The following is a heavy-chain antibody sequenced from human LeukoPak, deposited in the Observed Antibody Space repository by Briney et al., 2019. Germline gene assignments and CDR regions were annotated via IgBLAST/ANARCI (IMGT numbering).Heavy chain of an antibody. V-gene: IGHV4-4*09. CDR3: ARHETDYDILTGYYPNGIDY. D-gene: IGHD3-9*01. CDR1: GGSISSYY. Sequence: SETLSLTCTVSGGSISSYYWSWIRQPPGKGLEWIGYIYTSGSTNYNPSLKSRVTISVDTSKNQFSLKLSSVTAADTAVYYCARHETDYDILTGYYPNGIDYWGQGTLVTVSS. J-gene: IGHJ4*02. CDR2: IYTSGST.